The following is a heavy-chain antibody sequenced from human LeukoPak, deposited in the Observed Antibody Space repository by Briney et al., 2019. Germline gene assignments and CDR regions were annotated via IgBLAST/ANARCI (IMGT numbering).Heavy chain of an antibody. D-gene: IGHD3-22*01. Sequence: PSETLSLTCSVSGGSISTYYWSWIRQPAGKGLEWIGRVYTSGSTSYNPSLRSRVTVSVDTSKNQFSLKLNSVTAADTAVYYCARGGYGTSGNYYAIYDHWGQGTLVTVSS. CDR1: GGSISTYY. V-gene: IGHV4-4*07. J-gene: IGHJ4*02. CDR3: ARGGYGTSGNYYAIYDH. CDR2: VYTSGST.